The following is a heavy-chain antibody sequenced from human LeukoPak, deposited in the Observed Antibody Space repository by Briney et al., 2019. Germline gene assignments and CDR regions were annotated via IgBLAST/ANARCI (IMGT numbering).Heavy chain of an antibody. Sequence: ASVKVSCKASGYTFTGYYMHWVRQAPGQGLEWMGWISAYNGNTNYAQKLQGRVTMTTDTSTSTAYMELRSLRSDDTAVYYCARDSSSWGIFDYWGQGTLVTVSS. CDR3: ARDSSSWGIFDY. J-gene: IGHJ4*02. CDR2: ISAYNGNT. D-gene: IGHD6-13*01. V-gene: IGHV1-18*04. CDR1: GYTFTGYY.